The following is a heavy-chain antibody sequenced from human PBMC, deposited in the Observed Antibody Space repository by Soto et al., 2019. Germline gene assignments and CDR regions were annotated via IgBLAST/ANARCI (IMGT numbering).Heavy chain of an antibody. V-gene: IGHV3-30*18. Sequence: GGSLRLSCAASGFTFSSYGMHWVRQAPGKGLEWVAVISYDGSNKYYADSVKGRFTISRDNSKNTLYLQMNSLRAEDTAVYYCAKGPWAPIVVVPAATWAGAFDIWGQGTMVTISS. CDR3: AKGPWAPIVVVPAATWAGAFDI. J-gene: IGHJ3*02. CDR2: ISYDGSNK. D-gene: IGHD2-2*01. CDR1: GFTFSSYG.